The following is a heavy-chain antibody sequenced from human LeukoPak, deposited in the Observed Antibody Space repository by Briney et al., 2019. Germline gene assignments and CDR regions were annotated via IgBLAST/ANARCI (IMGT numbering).Heavy chain of an antibody. CDR2: IYYSGST. D-gene: IGHD3/OR15-3a*01. J-gene: IGHJ3*02. V-gene: IGHV4-59*08. CDR1: GGPISSYY. CDR3: AGPMFPGRTDGFDI. Sequence: SETLSLTCTVSGGPISSYYCNWIRQPPGKGLEWIGYIYYSGSTKYNPSLKSRVTMSVDTSKNQFSLKLSSVTAADTAIYYCAGPMFPGRTDGFDIWGQGTLVTVSS.